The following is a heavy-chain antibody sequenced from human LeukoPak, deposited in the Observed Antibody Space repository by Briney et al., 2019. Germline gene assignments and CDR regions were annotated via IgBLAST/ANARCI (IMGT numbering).Heavy chain of an antibody. J-gene: IGHJ5*02. CDR2: IIPILGIA. CDR3: ASGAYCGGDCYSNWFDP. V-gene: IGHV1-69*02. CDR1: GGTFSSYT. Sequence: GASVKVSCKASGGTFSSYTISWVRQAPGQGLEWMGRIIPILGIANYAQMFQGRVTITADKPTSTAYMELSSLRSEDTAVYYCASGAYCGGDCYSNWFDPWGQGTLVTVSS. D-gene: IGHD2-21*02.